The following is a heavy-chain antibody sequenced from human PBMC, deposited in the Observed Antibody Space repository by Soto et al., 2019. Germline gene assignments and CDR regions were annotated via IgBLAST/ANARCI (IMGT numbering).Heavy chain of an antibody. CDR1: GGTFSNYA. D-gene: IGHD5-12*01. Sequence: QVHLVQSGAEVKKPGSSVNVSCKASGGTFSNYAITWVRQAPRQGLEWVGRIIPIFGTTNVAQKFRGRVTITADESTTTAYMELSGLRSDDATVYYCAKDGGADGYFGNWLDPWGQGTLVTVSS. V-gene: IGHV1-69*15. J-gene: IGHJ5*02. CDR3: AKDGGADGYFGNWLDP. CDR2: IIPIFGTT.